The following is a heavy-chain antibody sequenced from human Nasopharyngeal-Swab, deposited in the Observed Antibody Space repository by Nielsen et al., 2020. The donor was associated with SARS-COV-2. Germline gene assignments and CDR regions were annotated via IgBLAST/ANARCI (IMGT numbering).Heavy chain of an antibody. Sequence: GGSLRLSCAASRFPFASFGMHWVRQAPGKGLQWVATTTYDGGYKYYPDSVKGRFTISRDNFRNTLSLQMNNLRSEDTAVYYCARATYCTRVACPPDYYFGMDVWGQGTTVTVSS. V-gene: IGHV3-30*03. CDR1: RFPFASFG. CDR3: ARATYCTRVACPPDYYFGMDV. CDR2: TTYDGGYK. J-gene: IGHJ6*02. D-gene: IGHD2-8*01.